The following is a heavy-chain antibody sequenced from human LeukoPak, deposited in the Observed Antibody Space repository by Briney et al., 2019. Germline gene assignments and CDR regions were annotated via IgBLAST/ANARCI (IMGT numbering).Heavy chain of an antibody. D-gene: IGHD6-19*01. CDR1: GGSISTFS. Sequence: PSETLSLTCTVSGGSISTFSWTWIRQPPGKGLEWIGSAQSTSNNYNPAFKSRVAISVDTAKNQFFLRLNSVTSADTAVYYCATDTTVASGMQFWGHGSLVTVSS. CDR3: ATDTTVASGMQF. CDR2: AQSTSN. J-gene: IGHJ4*01. V-gene: IGHV4-59*01.